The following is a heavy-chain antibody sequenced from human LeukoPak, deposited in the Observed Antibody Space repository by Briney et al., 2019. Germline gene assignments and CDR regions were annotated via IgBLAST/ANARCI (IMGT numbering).Heavy chain of an antibody. CDR1: GFIFSDHC. D-gene: IGHD2-2*01. Sequence: GGSLRLSCAASGFIFSDHCMNWVRQAPGKGLEWVSYINRAGTTSFYADSVKGRFTVSRDNAKNSLYLEATNLRAEDTGLYYCARGPAAMDWYFDFWGRGTLVTVSS. CDR2: INRAGTTS. CDR3: ARGPAAMDWYFDF. J-gene: IGHJ2*01. V-gene: IGHV3-11*01.